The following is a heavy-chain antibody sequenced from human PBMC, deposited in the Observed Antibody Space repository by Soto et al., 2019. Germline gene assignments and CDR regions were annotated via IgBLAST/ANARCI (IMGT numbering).Heavy chain of an antibody. CDR3: ERGDRGRESGP. J-gene: IGHJ5*02. CDR1: GGSFSGYY. V-gene: IGHV4-34*01. Sequence: QVQLQQWGAGLLKPSETLSLTCAVYGGSFSGYYWTWIRHPPGKGLERIGEINHSGSTNYNPSLKSRVTLAVDTSKKQFSLKLSSVTAADTAVYYCERGDRGRESGPWGQGTLVTVSS. CDR2: INHSGST.